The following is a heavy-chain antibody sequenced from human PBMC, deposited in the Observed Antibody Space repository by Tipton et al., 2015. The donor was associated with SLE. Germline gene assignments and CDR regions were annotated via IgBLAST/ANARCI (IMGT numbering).Heavy chain of an antibody. Sequence: LRLSCTVSGGSISSYYWSWIRQPPGKGLEWIGYIYTSGSTNYHPSLKSRVTISVDTSKNQFSLKLSSVTAADTAVYYCAREPYYYDSSGYYVSWFDPWGQGTLVTVSS. CDR1: GGSISSYY. V-gene: IGHV4-4*08. CDR2: IYTSGST. D-gene: IGHD3-22*01. CDR3: AREPYYYDSSGYYVSWFDP. J-gene: IGHJ5*02.